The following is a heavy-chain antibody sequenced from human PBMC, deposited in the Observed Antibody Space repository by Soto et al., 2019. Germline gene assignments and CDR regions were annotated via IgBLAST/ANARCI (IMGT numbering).Heavy chain of an antibody. V-gene: IGHV1-46*01. D-gene: IGHD2-15*01. J-gene: IGHJ6*02. CDR3: ARGVCGGGSCYGPASYYYYYALDV. CDR1: AYTLTSYY. Sequence: ASVKVSCKASAYTLTSYYIHWVRQAPGQGLEWMGIINPSGGSTSYAHKFQGRVTMTTDTSTSTVYMELSSLRSDDTAVYYCARGVCGGGSCYGPASYYYYYALDVWGQGTTVTVSS. CDR2: INPSGGST.